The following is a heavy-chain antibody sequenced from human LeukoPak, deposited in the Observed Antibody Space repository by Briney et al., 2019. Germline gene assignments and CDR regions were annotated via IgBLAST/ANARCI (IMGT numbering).Heavy chain of an antibody. V-gene: IGHV1-18*01. CDR3: ARGDDILTGYPDDY. D-gene: IGHD3-9*01. CDR1: GYTFTSYG. J-gene: IGHJ4*02. CDR2: IRAYNGNT. Sequence: ASVKVSCKASGYTFTSYGISWVRQAPGQGLESMGWIRAYNGNTNYAQKLQGRVTMTTDTSTSTAYMELRSLRSDDTAVYYCARGDDILTGYPDDYWGQGTLVTVSS.